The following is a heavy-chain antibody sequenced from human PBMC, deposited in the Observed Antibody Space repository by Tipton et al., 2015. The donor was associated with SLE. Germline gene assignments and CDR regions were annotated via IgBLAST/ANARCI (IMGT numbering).Heavy chain of an antibody. CDR2: INQSGST. J-gene: IGHJ4*02. CDR3: AREDRGLAAAL. D-gene: IGHD6-13*01. CDR1: GGSISSHY. Sequence: GLVKPSETLSLTCTVSGGSISSHYWSWIRQPPGKGLEWIGEINQSGSTNYNPSLKSRVTISVDTSKNQFSLKLSSVTAADTAVYYCAREDRGLAAALWGQGTLVTVSS. V-gene: IGHV4-34*01.